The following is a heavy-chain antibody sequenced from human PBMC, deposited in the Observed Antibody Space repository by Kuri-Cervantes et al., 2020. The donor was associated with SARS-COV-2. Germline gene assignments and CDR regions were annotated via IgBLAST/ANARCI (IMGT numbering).Heavy chain of an antibody. J-gene: IGHJ4*02. Sequence: GESLKISCAASGFTFSSYAMSWVRQAPGKGLEWVSAISGSGGSTYYADSVKGRFTISRDNSKNTLYLQMNSLRAEDTAVYYCARASDDSGYGSFDYWGQGTLVTVSS. CDR2: ISGSGGST. CDR3: ARASDDSGYGSFDY. V-gene: IGHV3-23*01. D-gene: IGHD5-12*01. CDR1: GFTFSSYA.